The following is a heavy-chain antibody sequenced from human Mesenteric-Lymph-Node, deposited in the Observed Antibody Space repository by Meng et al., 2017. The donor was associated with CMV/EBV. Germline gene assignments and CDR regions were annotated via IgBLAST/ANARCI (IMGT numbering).Heavy chain of an antibody. CDR2: IVPPLGIA. J-gene: IGHJ5*02. CDR3: AGGIAAAGSRWFDP. Sequence: QVQLVQSGAEVKKPGSSVKGFCKASGGAFSSDTISWVRQAPGQGLEWMGRIVPPLGIANYAQKFQGLVKITAAKSTSTAYMELSSLRSEDTAVYYLAGGIAAAGSRWFDPWGQGTLVTVSS. V-gene: IGHV1-69*02. D-gene: IGHD6-13*01. CDR1: GGAFSSDT.